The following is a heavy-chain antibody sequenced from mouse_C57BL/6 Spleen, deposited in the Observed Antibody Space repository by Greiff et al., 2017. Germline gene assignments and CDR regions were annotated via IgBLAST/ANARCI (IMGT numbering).Heavy chain of an antibody. Sequence: EVQRVESGGGLVKPGGSLKLSCAASGFTFSDYGMHWVRQAPEKGLEWVAYISSGSSTIYYADTVKGRFTISRDNAKNTLFLQMTSLRSEDTAMYYWARYYDYDDGWYFDVWGTGTTVTVSS. D-gene: IGHD2-4*01. CDR1: GFTFSDYG. CDR3: ARYYDYDDGWYFDV. J-gene: IGHJ1*03. V-gene: IGHV5-17*01. CDR2: ISSGSSTI.